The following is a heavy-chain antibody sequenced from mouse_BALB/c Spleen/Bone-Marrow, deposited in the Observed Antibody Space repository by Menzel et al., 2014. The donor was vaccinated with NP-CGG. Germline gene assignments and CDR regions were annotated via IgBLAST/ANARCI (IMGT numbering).Heavy chain of an antibody. J-gene: IGHJ3*01. CDR1: GYSFTSYY. V-gene: IGHV1-66*01. Sequence: VKLVESGPELVKPGASVKISCKASGYSFTSYYIHWVKQRPGQGLEWIGWIFPGSGNTKYNEKFKGKATLTAGTSSSTAYMQLSSLTSEDSAVYFCARTRAYDYDGGFAYWGQGTLVTVSA. CDR3: ARTRAYDYDGGFAY. CDR2: IFPGSGNT. D-gene: IGHD2-4*01.